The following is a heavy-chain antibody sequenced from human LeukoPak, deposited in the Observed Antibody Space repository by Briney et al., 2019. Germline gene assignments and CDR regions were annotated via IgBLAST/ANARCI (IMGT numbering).Heavy chain of an antibody. Sequence: SETLSLTCTVSGGSISSGGYYWSWIRQHPGKGLEWIAYIYYRGSTYYHPSLKGRVSMSIDTSQNQFPLKLTSVTAADTAVYYCARDRGNGRGWFDPWGQGTLVTVSS. CDR1: GGSISSGGYY. D-gene: IGHD2-8*01. V-gene: IGHV4-31*03. CDR3: ARDRGNGRGWFDP. CDR2: IYYRGST. J-gene: IGHJ5*02.